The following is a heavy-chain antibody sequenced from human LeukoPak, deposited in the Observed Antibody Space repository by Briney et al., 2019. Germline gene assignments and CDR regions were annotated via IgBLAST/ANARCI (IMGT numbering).Heavy chain of an antibody. CDR2: TSYDETNK. CDR3: ARDLPPLDY. V-gene: IGHV3-30-3*01. CDR1: GFTFSTYA. J-gene: IGHJ4*02. Sequence: GGSLRLSCAASGFTFSTYAMHWVRKAPGKGLEWVALTSYDETNKRYADSVEGRYTISRDNSKNTLYLQMNSLRVEDTAVYYCARDLPPLDYWGQGILVTVSS.